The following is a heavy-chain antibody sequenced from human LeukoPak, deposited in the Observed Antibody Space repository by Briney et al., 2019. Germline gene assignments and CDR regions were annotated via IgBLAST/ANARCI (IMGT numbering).Heavy chain of an antibody. D-gene: IGHD3-10*01. CDR1: GGTFSSYA. Sequence: SVKVSCKASGGTFSSYAISWVRQAPGQGLEWMGGIIPISGTANYAQKFQGRVTITADESTSTAYMELSSLRSEDTAVYYCARRGAYYYGSGSPGAFDIWGQGTMVTVSS. V-gene: IGHV1-69*13. CDR2: IIPISGTA. CDR3: ARRGAYYYGSGSPGAFDI. J-gene: IGHJ3*02.